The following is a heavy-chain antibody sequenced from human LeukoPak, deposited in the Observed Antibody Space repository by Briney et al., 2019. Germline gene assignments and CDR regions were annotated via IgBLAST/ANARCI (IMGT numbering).Heavy chain of an antibody. CDR3: ARSKGDYSSGWYHCYGMNV. J-gene: IGHJ6*04. V-gene: IGHV4-4*02. CDR1: GGSISSSNW. CDR2: IYHSGST. Sequence: PSETLFLTCAVSGGSISSSNWWGWVRQPPGKGLEWIGEIYHSGSTNYNPSLKSRVTISVDKSKNQFSLKLSSVTAADTAVYYCARSKGDYSSGWYHCYGMNVWGKGTTVTVSS. D-gene: IGHD6-19*01.